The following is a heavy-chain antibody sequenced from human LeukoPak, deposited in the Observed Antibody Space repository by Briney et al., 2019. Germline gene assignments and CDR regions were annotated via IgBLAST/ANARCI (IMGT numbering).Heavy chain of an antibody. V-gene: IGHV3-23*01. CDR1: GFMFSSYW. CDR2: ISGSGGST. Sequence: GGSLRLSCAASGFMFSSYWMSWARQAPGKGLEWVSAISGSGGSTYYADSVKGRFTISRDNSKNTLYLQMNSLRAEDTAVYYCAKGLPVAGFGGGQGTLVTVSS. D-gene: IGHD6-19*01. CDR3: AKGLPVAGFG. J-gene: IGHJ4*02.